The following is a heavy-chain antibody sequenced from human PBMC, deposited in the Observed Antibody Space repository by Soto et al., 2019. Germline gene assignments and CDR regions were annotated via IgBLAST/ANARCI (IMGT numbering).Heavy chain of an antibody. CDR2: IYWDDDK. Sequence: QITLKESGPTLVKPTQTLTLTCTFSGFSLSTSGVGVGWIRQPPGKALEGLALIYWDDDKRYSPSLKSRLTINNDTSKNQVVLTMTNMDTVDTATDYCAHVTFGGVIHPWGQGTLVTVSS. CDR3: AHVTFGGVIHP. CDR1: GFSLSTSGVG. J-gene: IGHJ5*02. D-gene: IGHD3-16*01. V-gene: IGHV2-5*02.